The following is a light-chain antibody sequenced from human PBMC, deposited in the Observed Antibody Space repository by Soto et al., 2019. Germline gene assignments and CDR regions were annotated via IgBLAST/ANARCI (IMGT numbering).Light chain of an antibody. CDR2: DDN. J-gene: IGLJ1*01. CDR1: SSNIGGNS. Sequence: VLTQPPSVSAAPGQKVTISCSGSSSNIGGNSVSWYQQLPGTAPKLLIYDDNKRPSGIPDRFSGSKSGTSATLGITGFQTGDAADYYCGSWDSSLSAYVFGNGTK. V-gene: IGLV1-51*01. CDR3: GSWDSSLSAYV.